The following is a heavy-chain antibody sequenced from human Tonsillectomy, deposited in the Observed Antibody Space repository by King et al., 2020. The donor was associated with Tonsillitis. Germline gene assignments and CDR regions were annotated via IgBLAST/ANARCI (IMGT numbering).Heavy chain of an antibody. D-gene: IGHD1-14*01. J-gene: IGHJ3*02. CDR3: AKSESIAGYAFDI. Sequence: QVQLQQSGPGLVKPSETLSLTCTVSGYSISSGHYWGWIRQPPGKGLEWIGSIYHSGSTYHNSSHKSRVTISVDTSKNQFSLKLNSVTASDAALYYCAKSESIAGYAFDIWGQGTMVTVSS. CDR1: GYSISSGHY. CDR2: IYHSGST. V-gene: IGHV4-38-2*02.